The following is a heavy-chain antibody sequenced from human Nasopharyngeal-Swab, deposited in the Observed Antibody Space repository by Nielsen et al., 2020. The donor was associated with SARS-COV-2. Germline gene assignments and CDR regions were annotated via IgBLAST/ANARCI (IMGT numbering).Heavy chain of an antibody. CDR3: ARDSRGYSYGYNYFDY. Sequence: GGSLRLSCAASGFTFSSYWMSWVRQAPGQGLEWVANIKQDGSEKYYVDSVKGRFTISRDNAKNSLYLQMNSLRAEDTAVYYCARDSRGYSYGYNYFDYWGQGTLVTVSS. CDR2: IKQDGSEK. V-gene: IGHV3-7*03. D-gene: IGHD5-18*01. J-gene: IGHJ4*02. CDR1: GFTFSSYW.